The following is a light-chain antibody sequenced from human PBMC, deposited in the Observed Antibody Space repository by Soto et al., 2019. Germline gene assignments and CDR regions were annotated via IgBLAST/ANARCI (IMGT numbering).Light chain of an antibody. CDR1: SSSIGSNF. Sequence: QSVLTQPPSASGTPGQRVTISCSGGSSSIGSNFVYWYQQLPGTAPKLLIYKNNQRPSGVPDRFSGSKSGTSASLAISGLRSDDEADYYCAAWDDSLSGYVVFGGGTKLTVL. CDR3: AAWDDSLSGYVV. V-gene: IGLV1-47*01. CDR2: KNN. J-gene: IGLJ2*01.